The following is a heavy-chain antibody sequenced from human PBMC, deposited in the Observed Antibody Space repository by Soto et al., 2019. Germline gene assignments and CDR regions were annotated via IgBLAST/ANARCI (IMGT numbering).Heavy chain of an antibody. D-gene: IGHD3-10*01. Sequence: PGGSLRLSCAASGFTFRDYAMSWVRQAPGKGLQWVSGISDSGGTTYYADSVKGRFAISRDNSKNTLYLQIKSLRAEDTAIYYCAKDLSYYGSGPSEWFDYWGQGTQVTVSS. CDR1: GFTFRDYA. J-gene: IGHJ5*01. CDR3: AKDLSYYGSGPSEWFDY. V-gene: IGHV3-23*01. CDR2: ISDSGGTT.